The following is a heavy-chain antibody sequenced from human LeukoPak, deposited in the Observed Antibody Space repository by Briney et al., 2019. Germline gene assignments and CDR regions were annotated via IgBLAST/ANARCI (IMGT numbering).Heavy chain of an antibody. V-gene: IGHV4-59*01. J-gene: IGHJ6*03. CDR3: ARIPVPTVTTIYYYMDV. D-gene: IGHD4-11*01. Sequence: SETLSLTCTVSGGSISSYYWSWIRQPPGKGLEWIGYIYYSGSTNYNPSLKSRVTISVDTSKNQFSLKLNSVTAADTAVYYCARIPVPTVTTIYYYMDVWGKGTTVTVSS. CDR1: GGSISSYY. CDR2: IYYSGST.